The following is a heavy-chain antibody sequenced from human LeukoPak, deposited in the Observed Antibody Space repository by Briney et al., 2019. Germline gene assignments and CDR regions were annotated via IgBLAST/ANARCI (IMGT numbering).Heavy chain of an antibody. Sequence: GGSLRLSCAASGFTFSSYSMNWVRQAPGKGLEWVSYISSSSTIYCADSVKGRFTISRDNAKNSLYLQMNSLRAEDTAVYYCARDRRDIVVVPAAIGDYWGQGTLVTVSS. CDR3: ARDRRDIVVVPAAIGDY. CDR2: ISSSSTI. D-gene: IGHD2-2*01. V-gene: IGHV3-48*01. J-gene: IGHJ4*02. CDR1: GFTFSSYS.